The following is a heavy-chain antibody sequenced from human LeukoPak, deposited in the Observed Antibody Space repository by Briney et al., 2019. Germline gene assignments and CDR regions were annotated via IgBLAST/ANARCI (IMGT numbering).Heavy chain of an antibody. CDR1: GFIFSTYA. V-gene: IGHV3-23*01. CDR3: AKDRRDYYDSSMPWYFDY. CDR2: IRGSGAYT. J-gene: IGHJ4*02. Sequence: GGSLRLSCAASGFIFSTYAMSWVRQAPGKGLEWVSAIRGSGAYTYYADSVKGRFTISRDNSKNTLYLQMNSLRVEDTAVYYCAKDRRDYYDSSMPWYFDYWGQGTLVTVSS. D-gene: IGHD3-22*01.